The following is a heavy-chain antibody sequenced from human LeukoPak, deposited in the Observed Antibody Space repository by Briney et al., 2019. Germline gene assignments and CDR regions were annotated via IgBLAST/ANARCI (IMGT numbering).Heavy chain of an antibody. CDR3: AKDFANSVGAFDI. CDR1: GFTFSSYA. Sequence: GGSLRLSCAASGFTFSSYAMSWVRQAPGKGLEWVSAISGSGGSTYYADSVKGRFTISRGNSKNTLYLQMNSLRAEDTAVYYCAKDFANSVGAFDIWGQGTMVTVSS. CDR2: ISGSGGST. J-gene: IGHJ3*02. D-gene: IGHD1-26*01. V-gene: IGHV3-23*01.